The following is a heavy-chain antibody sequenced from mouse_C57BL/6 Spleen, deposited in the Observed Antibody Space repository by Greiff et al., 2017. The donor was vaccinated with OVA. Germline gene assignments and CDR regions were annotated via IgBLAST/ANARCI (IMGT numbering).Heavy chain of an antibody. V-gene: IGHV1-52*01. CDR2: IDPSDSET. CDR3: AREGYYGSIWYFDV. CDR1: GYTFTSYW. D-gene: IGHD1-1*01. Sequence: LQQPGAELVRPGSSVKLSCKASGYTFTSYWMHWVKQRPIQGLEWIGNIDPSDSETHYNQKFKDKATLTVDKSSSTAYMQLSSLTSEDSAVYYCAREGYYGSIWYFDVWGTGTTVTVSS. J-gene: IGHJ1*03.